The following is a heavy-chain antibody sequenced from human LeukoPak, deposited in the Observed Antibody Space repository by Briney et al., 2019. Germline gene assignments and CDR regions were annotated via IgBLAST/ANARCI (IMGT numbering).Heavy chain of an antibody. D-gene: IGHD1-7*01. V-gene: IGHV1-69*04. CDR2: IIPILGIA. CDR1: GYTFTSYA. J-gene: IGHJ4*02. Sequence: SVKVSCKASGYTFTSYAISWVRQAPGQGLEWMGRIIPILGIANYAQKFQGRVTITADKSTSTAYMELSSLRSEDTAVYYCARDPITGTTGAYWGQGTLVTVSS. CDR3: ARDPITGTTGAY.